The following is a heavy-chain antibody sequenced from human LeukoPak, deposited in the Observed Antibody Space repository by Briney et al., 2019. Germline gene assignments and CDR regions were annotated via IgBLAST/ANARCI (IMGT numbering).Heavy chain of an antibody. CDR1: GFTFSTYS. Sequence: GGSLRLSCAASGFTFSTYSMNWVRQAPGKGLEWVSSISSSSSYIYYADSVKGRFTISRDNAKNSLYLQMNSLRAEDTAVYYCARGAAGTVRAFDIWGQGTMVTVSS. CDR3: ARGAAGTVRAFDI. J-gene: IGHJ3*02. D-gene: IGHD6-13*01. CDR2: ISSSSSYI. V-gene: IGHV3-21*01.